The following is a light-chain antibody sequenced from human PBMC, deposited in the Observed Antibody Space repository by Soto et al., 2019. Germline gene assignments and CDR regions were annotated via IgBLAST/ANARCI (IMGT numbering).Light chain of an antibody. CDR1: QGIGSA. J-gene: IGKJ1*01. Sequence: AIQLTQSPSSLSASVGDRVTITCRASQGIGSALAWYQQKPGKAPKLLIYDASSLESGVPSRFSGSGSGTDFTLTISSLQPEDFATYYCHQRQSWPRTFGQGTKVDIK. CDR3: HQRQSWPRT. V-gene: IGKV1-13*02. CDR2: DAS.